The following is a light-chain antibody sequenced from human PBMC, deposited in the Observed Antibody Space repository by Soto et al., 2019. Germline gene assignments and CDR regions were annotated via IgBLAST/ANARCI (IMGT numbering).Light chain of an antibody. J-gene: IGKJ5*01. Sequence: IVMTQSPATLSVSPCEIATLSCSSSQSVSYYLAWYQQKPGQAPRLLIYDASSRATGVPDRFSGSGSGTDFTLTISSLEPEDFAVYYCQQRSNWPPETFGQGTRLEIK. V-gene: IGKV3-11*01. CDR2: DAS. CDR3: QQRSNWPPET. CDR1: QSVSYY.